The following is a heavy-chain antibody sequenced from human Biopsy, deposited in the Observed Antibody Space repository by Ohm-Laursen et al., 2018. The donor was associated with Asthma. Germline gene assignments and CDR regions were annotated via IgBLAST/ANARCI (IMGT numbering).Heavy chain of an antibody. V-gene: IGHV3-7*01. CDR1: GFTFGDYW. CDR3: ARTFHFWSPYHAEQYQL. D-gene: IGHD3-3*02. J-gene: IGHJ1*01. Sequence: SLRLSCAASGFTFGDYWMSWVRQVPGKGLEWVANIKHDGTEKNHVDSLKGRFTISRGNAKNSLYLQMNSLRAEDTAVYYCARTFHFWSPYHAEQYQLWGQGTLVTVPS. CDR2: IKHDGTEK.